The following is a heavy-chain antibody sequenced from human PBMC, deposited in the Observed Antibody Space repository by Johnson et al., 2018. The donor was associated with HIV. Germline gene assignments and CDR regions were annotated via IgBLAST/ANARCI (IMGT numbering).Heavy chain of an antibody. J-gene: IGHJ3*02. Sequence: VQLVESGGGLVQPGRSLRLSCAASGFTFDDYAMHWVRQAPGKGLEWVSAISGSGGSTYYADSVKGRFTISRDNSKNTLYLQMNSLRAEDTAVYYCAKERGYSYGRGAFDIWGQGTMVTVSS. D-gene: IGHD5-18*01. CDR3: AKERGYSYGRGAFDI. CDR1: GFTFDDYA. V-gene: IGHV3-23*04. CDR2: ISGSGGST.